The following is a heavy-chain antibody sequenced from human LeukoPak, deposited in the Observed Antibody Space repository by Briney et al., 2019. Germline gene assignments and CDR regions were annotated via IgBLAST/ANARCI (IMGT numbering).Heavy chain of an antibody. J-gene: IGHJ4*02. CDR1: GYRFSSYW. D-gene: IGHD5-24*01. Sequence: GASLQISCKGSGYRFSSYWIGWVRQMPGKGLEWLGIIYPGDSDTGYSPPFQGQVTLSVDNSISTAFLQWSSLKASDTAMYYCARDGYNGRAYFDYWGQGTVVTVSS. V-gene: IGHV5-51*01. CDR2: IYPGDSDT. CDR3: ARDGYNGRAYFDY.